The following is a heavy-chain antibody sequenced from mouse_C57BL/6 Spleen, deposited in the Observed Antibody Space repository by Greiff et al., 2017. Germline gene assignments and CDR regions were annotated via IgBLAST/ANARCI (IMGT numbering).Heavy chain of an antibody. CDR3: VRDRWDLYAMDY. Sequence: GGGLVQPKGSLKLSCAASGFTFNTYAMHWVRQAPGKGLEWVARRRSKSSNYATYYADSVKDRFTISRDDSQSMLYLQMNNLKTEDTAMYYCVRDRWDLYAMDYWGQGTSVTVSS. V-gene: IGHV10-3*01. CDR2: RRSKSSNYAT. J-gene: IGHJ4*01. D-gene: IGHD4-1*01. CDR1: GFTFNTYA.